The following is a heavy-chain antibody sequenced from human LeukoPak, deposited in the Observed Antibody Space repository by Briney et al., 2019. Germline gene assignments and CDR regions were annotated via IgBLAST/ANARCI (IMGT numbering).Heavy chain of an antibody. J-gene: IGHJ4*02. Sequence: ASETLSLTCTVSGGSISSGDYYWSWIRQPPGKGLEWIGYIYYSGSTYYNPSLKSRVTISVDTSKNQFSLKLSSVTAADTAVYYCARVPAATPYFDYWGQGTLVTVSS. CDR1: GGSISSGDYY. CDR3: ARVPAATPYFDY. CDR2: IYYSGST. V-gene: IGHV4-30-4*08. D-gene: IGHD2-15*01.